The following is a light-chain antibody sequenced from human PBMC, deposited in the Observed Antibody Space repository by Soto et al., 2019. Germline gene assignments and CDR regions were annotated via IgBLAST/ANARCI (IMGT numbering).Light chain of an antibody. Sequence: EIVLTQSPGTLSLSPGERATLSCRTSQSVSSSNLAWYQQKTGQAPRLVIYGASSRATGIPDRFSVSGSGTDFTLTISRLEPEDFAVYYCQHYGSSPPWTFGQGTQVEIK. CDR3: QHYGSSPPWT. J-gene: IGKJ1*01. CDR2: GAS. V-gene: IGKV3-20*01. CDR1: QSVSSSN.